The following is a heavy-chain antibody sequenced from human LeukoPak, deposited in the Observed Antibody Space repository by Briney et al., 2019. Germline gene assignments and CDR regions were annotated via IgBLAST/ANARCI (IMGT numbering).Heavy chain of an antibody. J-gene: IGHJ5*01. Sequence: ASMKVSCKASGYNFFSYGITWVRQAPGQGLEWMGWVSAYADNTNYVQKFQGRVTMTTDTSTSTAYMELRSLRSDDTAVYYCAIDCIGCHWFDSWGQGTLVTVSS. CDR3: AIDCIGCHWFDS. CDR1: GYNFFSYG. CDR2: VSAYADNT. V-gene: IGHV1-18*01. D-gene: IGHD1-26*01.